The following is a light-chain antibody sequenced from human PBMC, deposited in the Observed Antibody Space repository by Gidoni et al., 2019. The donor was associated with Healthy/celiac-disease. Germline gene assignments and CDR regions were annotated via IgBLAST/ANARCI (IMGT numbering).Light chain of an antibody. CDR3: QQRSNWPLCS. J-gene: IGKJ2*04. CDR1: QSVSSH. V-gene: IGKV3-11*01. Sequence: EIVLTQSPATLSLSPGERATLSCRASQSVSSHLAWYQQKPGQAPRLLIYDASNRATGIPARFSGSGSGTDFTLTISSLEPEDFAVYYCQQRSNWPLCSFGQGTKLEIK. CDR2: DAS.